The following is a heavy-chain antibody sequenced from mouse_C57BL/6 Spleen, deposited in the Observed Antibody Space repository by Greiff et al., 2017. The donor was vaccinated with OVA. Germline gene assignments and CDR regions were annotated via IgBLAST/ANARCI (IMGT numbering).Heavy chain of an antibody. CDR3: ARITDYAMDY. CDR2: IWRGGST. CDR1: GFSLTSYG. J-gene: IGHJ4*01. Sequence: QVQLQQSGPGLVQPSQSLSITCTVSGFSLTSYGVHWVRQSPGKGLEWLGVIWRGGSTDYNAAFISRLSISKDNSKSQVFFKMNSLQADDTAIYYCARITDYAMDYWGQGTSVTVSS. D-gene: IGHD1-1*01. V-gene: IGHV2-2*01.